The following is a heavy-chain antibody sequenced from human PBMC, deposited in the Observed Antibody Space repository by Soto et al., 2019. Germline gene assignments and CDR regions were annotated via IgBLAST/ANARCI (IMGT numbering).Heavy chain of an antibody. J-gene: IGHJ4*02. V-gene: IGHV4-34*01. CDR1: GGSFSGYY. D-gene: IGHD3-10*01. CDR3: ARVTVRGPTGDY. Sequence: QVQLQQWGAGLLKPSETLSLSCAVYGGSFSGYYLSWIRQPPGKGLEWIGEINHSVSTNYNPSLKSRVTISVDTSKNQFYLKLSSLTAADTAVYYCARVTVRGPTGDYWGQGTLVTVSS. CDR2: INHSVST.